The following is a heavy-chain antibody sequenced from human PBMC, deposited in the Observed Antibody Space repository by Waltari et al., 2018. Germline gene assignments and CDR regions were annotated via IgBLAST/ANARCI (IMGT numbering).Heavy chain of an antibody. J-gene: IGHJ3*02. CDR1: GGSFSTYA. V-gene: IGHV1-69*05. Sequence: QVQLVQSGAEVKKPGSSVKVSCKASGGSFSTYAITWVRQAPGQGLGWMGGILPRFGTANYAQKCQERVTSTTDGSRTTAYLELSSLTSEDTSVYYCARGGLYGQQLLESAFEIWGQGTKVTVAS. CDR2: ILPRFGTA. CDR3: ARGGLYGQQLLESAFEI. D-gene: IGHD6-13*01.